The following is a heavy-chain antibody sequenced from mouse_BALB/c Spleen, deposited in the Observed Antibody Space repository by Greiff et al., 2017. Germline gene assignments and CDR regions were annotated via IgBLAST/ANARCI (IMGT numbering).Heavy chain of an antibody. CDR2: INPYNDGT. D-gene: IGHD2-4*01. Sequence: EVQRVESGPELVKPGASVKMSCKASGYTFTSYVMHWVKQKPGQGLEWIGYINPYNDGTKYNEKFKGKATLTSDKSSSTAYMELSSLTSEDSAVYYCASSMITREDWFAYWGQGTLVTVSA. V-gene: IGHV1-14*01. CDR1: GYTFTSYV. J-gene: IGHJ3*01. CDR3: ASSMITREDWFAY.